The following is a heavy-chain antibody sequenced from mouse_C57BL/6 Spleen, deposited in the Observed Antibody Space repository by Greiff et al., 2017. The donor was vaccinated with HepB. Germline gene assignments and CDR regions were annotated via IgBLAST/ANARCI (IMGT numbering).Heavy chain of an antibody. CDR1: GFTFSSYA. V-gene: IGHV5-4*01. CDR2: ISDGGSYT. CDR3: ARDAGYYVYFDV. D-gene: IGHD2-3*01. J-gene: IGHJ1*03. Sequence: EVKLMESGGGLVKPGGSLKLSCAASGFTFSSYAMSWVRQTPEKRLEWVATISDGGSYTYYPDNVKGRFTISRDNAKNNLYLQMSHLKSEDTAMYYCARDAGYYVYFDVWGTGTTVTVSS.